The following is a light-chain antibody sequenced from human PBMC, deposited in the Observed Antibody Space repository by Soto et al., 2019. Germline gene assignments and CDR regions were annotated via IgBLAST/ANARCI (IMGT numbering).Light chain of an antibody. V-gene: IGKV3D-20*02. J-gene: IGKJ4*01. CDR3: QQHTNWPLT. Sequence: EIVLTQSPGTLSLSPGERATLSCRASHSVSSSYLAWYQQKPGQAPRLLIYDASNRATGIPARFSGSGSGTDFTLTISSLEPEDFAVYYCQQHTNWPLTFGGGTKVDIK. CDR1: HSVSSSY. CDR2: DAS.